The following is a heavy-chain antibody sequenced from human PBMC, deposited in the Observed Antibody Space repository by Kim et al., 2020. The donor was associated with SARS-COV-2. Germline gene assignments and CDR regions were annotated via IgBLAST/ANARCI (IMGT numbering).Heavy chain of an antibody. CDR1: GFTFSSYW. Sequence: VGSLRLSCAASGFTFSSYWMSWVRQAPGKGLEWVANIKQDGSEKYYVDSVKGRFTISRDNAKNSLYLQMNSLRAEDTAVYYCARDHRSSDYYGSGPELYFDYWGQGTLVTVSS. CDR3: ARDHRSSDYYGSGPELYFDY. D-gene: IGHD3-10*01. J-gene: IGHJ4*02. V-gene: IGHV3-7*01. CDR2: IKQDGSEK.